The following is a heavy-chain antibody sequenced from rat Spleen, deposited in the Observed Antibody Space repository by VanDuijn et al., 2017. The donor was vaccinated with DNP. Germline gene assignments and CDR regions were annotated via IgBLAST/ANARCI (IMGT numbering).Heavy chain of an antibody. CDR1: GFTFSNYD. J-gene: IGHJ2*01. V-gene: IGHV5-20*01. CDR2: ISYDGSST. Sequence: EVQLVESGGGLVQPGRSMKLSCAASGFTFSNYDMAWVRQAPTKGLEWVASISYDGSSTYYRDSVKGRFTISRDNAKSTLYLQMDSLRSEDTATYYCTRGMQSFDYWGQGVMVTVSS. D-gene: IGHD3-2*01. CDR3: TRGMQSFDY.